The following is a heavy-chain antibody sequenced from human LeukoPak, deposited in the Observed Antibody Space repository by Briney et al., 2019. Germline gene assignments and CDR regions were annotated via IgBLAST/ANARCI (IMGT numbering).Heavy chain of an antibody. CDR1: GFTFSSYA. V-gene: IGHV3-48*03. D-gene: IGHD2-15*01. CDR2: ISTSGLTI. J-gene: IGHJ3*02. CDR3: ARAGCSGGSCYKTTFDI. Sequence: GGSLRLSCAASGFTFSSYAMNWVRQTPRKGLEWVSYISTSGLTIYYADSVKGRFAISRDNAKNSLYLQMNSLRAEDTAIYYCARAGCSGGSCYKTTFDIWGQGTMVTVSS.